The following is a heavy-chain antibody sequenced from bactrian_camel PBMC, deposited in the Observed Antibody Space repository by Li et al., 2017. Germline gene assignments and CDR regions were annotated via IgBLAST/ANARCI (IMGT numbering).Heavy chain of an antibody. CDR2: LSPGLGRQ. Sequence: VQLVESGGGSVQIGGSLRLSCAASGDTDSNYSMAWFHQAAENENERSWVAVLSPGLGRQYYTDSARGRFTISQDNVNNTVYLQMNSLKPEDTAVYYCAVPGSWSPECGYSGQGTQ. J-gene: IGHJ6*01. CDR1: GDTDSNYS. D-gene: IGHD6*01. CDR3: AVPGSWSPECGY. V-gene: IGHV3S40*01.